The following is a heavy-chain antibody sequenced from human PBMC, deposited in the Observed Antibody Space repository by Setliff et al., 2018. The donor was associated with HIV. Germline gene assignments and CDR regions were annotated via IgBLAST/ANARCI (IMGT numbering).Heavy chain of an antibody. CDR3: ARDDTDMVHFGLDY. CDR1: GFTFSSYW. J-gene: IGHJ4*02. CDR2: IKQDGSEK. Sequence: GGSLRLSCAASGFTFSSYWMSWVRQAPGKGLEWVANIKQDGSEKYYADSVKGRFTISRDNAKNSLYLQMNSLRAEDTAVYYCARDDTDMVHFGLDYWGQGTLVTVSS. V-gene: IGHV3-7*03. D-gene: IGHD5-18*01.